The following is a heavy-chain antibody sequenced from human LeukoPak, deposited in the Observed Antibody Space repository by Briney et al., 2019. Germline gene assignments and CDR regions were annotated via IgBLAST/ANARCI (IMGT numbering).Heavy chain of an antibody. V-gene: IGHV3-15*01. CDR2: IRSKTDGGTT. Sequence: GGSLRLSCAASGFTFSNAWMNWARQAPGKGLEWVGRIRSKTDGGTTDYAAPVKGRITISRDDSKNTLYLEMNSLKGEDTAVYYCTTLGTGNFPLWGQGTLVTVSS. J-gene: IGHJ4*02. CDR1: GFTFSNAW. CDR3: TTLGTGNFPL. D-gene: IGHD1-14*01.